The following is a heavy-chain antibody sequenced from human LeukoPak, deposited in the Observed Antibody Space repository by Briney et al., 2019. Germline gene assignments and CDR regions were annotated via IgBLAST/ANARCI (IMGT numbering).Heavy chain of an antibody. D-gene: IGHD3-22*01. CDR3: ARVALYETSGHNYFDY. J-gene: IGHJ4*02. V-gene: IGHV4-4*02. Sequence: SETLSLTCAVSGGSISRSNWWSWVRQPPGKGLEWIGEIYHSGSTNYNPSLKSRVTISVDKSKNQFSLKLTSVTAADTGVYYCARVALYETSGHNYFDYWGQGTLVTVSS. CDR1: GGSISRSNW. CDR2: IYHSGST.